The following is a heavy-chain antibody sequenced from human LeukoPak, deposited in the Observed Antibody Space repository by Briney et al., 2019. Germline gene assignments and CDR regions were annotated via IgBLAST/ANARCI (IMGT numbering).Heavy chain of an antibody. Sequence: GGSLRLSCAASGFTFNTYSMNWVRQAPGKGVEWVSSISSSSSYIYYADSVKGRFTISRDNAKNSLYLQMNSLRAEDTAVYYCARVRSGSYLDVDYWGQGTLFTVSS. CDR3: ARVRSGSYLDVDY. CDR1: GFTFNTYS. D-gene: IGHD1-26*01. V-gene: IGHV3-21*01. CDR2: ISSSSSYI. J-gene: IGHJ4*02.